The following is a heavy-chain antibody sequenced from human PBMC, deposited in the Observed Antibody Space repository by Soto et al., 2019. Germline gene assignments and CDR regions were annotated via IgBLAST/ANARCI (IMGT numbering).Heavy chain of an antibody. Sequence: GSLRLSCVPSGLSLSSYGMDWVRQAPGRGLEGVAVISYDGSNKYYADSVKGRFTISRDNSKNTLYLQMNSLRAEETPVYYCARDGPPVGETAMVRYYYYGMDVWGQGTTVTVSS. V-gene: IGHV3-30-3*01. CDR1: GLSLSSYG. D-gene: IGHD5-18*01. CDR3: ARDGPPVGETAMVRYYYYGMDV. J-gene: IGHJ6*02. CDR2: ISYDGSNK.